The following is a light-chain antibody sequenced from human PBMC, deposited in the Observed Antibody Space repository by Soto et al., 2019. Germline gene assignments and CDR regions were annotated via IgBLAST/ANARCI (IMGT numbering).Light chain of an antibody. Sequence: QSVLTQPASVSGSPGQSITISCTGTNSDIGGYNYVSWYQHHPGKAPKLMIYDVSNRPSGVSNRFSGSKSGNTASLTISGLQAEDEADYYCSSYTAYSTLRFGGGTKVTVL. CDR3: SSYTAYSTLR. CDR1: NSDIGGYNY. J-gene: IGLJ2*01. V-gene: IGLV2-14*03. CDR2: DVS.